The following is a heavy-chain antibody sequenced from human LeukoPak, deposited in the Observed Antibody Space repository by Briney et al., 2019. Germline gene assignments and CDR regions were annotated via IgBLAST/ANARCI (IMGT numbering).Heavy chain of an antibody. CDR2: IWYDGSNK. D-gene: IGHD3-22*01. J-gene: IGHJ3*02. CDR3: ARDEDYYDRSGYFFYFTVYNDFDI. CDR1: GVTFSGYC. V-gene: IGHV3-33*08. Sequence: PGRSLTLSCAASGVTFSGYCWSWVRQAPGKGLEWVAVIWYDGSNKFYADSVKGRFIISRDNSKNTLYLPMNSLSAEDTGLYYCARDEDYYDRSGYFFYFTVYNDFDIWGQGTLVTVSS.